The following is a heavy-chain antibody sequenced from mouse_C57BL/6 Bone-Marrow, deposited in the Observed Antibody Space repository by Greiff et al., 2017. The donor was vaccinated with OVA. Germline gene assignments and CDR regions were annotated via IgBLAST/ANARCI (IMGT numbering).Heavy chain of an antibody. CDR2: ISPGSGST. CDR1: GYTFTSYW. CDR3: ARNGYYTWFAY. V-gene: IGHV1-55*01. Sequence: QVQLQPPGAELVQPGASVKMSCKASGYTFTSYWITWVKQRPGQGLEWIGDISPGSGSTNYNEKFKSKATLTVDTSSSTAYMQLSSLTSEDSAVYYCARNGYYTWFAYWGQGTLVTVSA. J-gene: IGHJ3*01. D-gene: IGHD2-3*01.